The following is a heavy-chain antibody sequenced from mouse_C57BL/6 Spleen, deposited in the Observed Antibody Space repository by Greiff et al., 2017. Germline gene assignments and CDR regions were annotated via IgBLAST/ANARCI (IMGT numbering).Heavy chain of an antibody. CDR2: IDPSDSET. CDR1: GYTFTSYW. V-gene: IGHV1-52*01. Sequence: QVQLQQPGAELVRPGSSVKLSCKASGYTFTSYWMHWVKQRPIQGLEWIGNIDPSDSETHYNQKFKDKATLTVDKSSSTAYMQLSSLTSEDSAVYYCARSWDANYFDYWGQGTTLTVSS. D-gene: IGHD4-1*01. CDR3: ARSWDANYFDY. J-gene: IGHJ2*01.